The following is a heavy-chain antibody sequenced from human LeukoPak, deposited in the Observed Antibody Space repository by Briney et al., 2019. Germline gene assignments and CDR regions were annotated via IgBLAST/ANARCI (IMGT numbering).Heavy chain of an antibody. Sequence: SETLSLTCSVFAGSISNYYWSWIRQPPGKGLEWIGEINHSGSTNYNPSLKSRVTISVDTSKNQFSLKLSSVTAADTAVYYCARVRGSIVVVPAANRPFDYWGQGTLVTVSS. D-gene: IGHD2-2*01. CDR3: ARVRGSIVVVPAANRPFDY. CDR2: INHSGST. J-gene: IGHJ4*02. CDR1: AGSISNYY. V-gene: IGHV4-34*01.